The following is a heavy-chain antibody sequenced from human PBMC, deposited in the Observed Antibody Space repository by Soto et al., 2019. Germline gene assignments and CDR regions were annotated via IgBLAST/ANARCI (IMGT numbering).Heavy chain of an antibody. V-gene: IGHV3-15*01. Sequence: GGSLRLSCAASGFTFSNAWMSWVRQAPGKGLEWVGRIKSKTDGGTTDYAAPVKGRFTISRDDSKNTLYLQMNSLKTEDTAVYYCTTDGRIVVVVAATQTADAFDIWGQGTMVTVSS. CDR1: GFTFSNAW. CDR3: TTDGRIVVVVAATQTADAFDI. CDR2: IKSKTDGGTT. D-gene: IGHD2-15*01. J-gene: IGHJ3*02.